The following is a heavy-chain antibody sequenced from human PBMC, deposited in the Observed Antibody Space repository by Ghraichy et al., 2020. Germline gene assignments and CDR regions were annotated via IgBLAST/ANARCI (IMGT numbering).Heavy chain of an antibody. CDR3: TTTYYGSGSVY. Sequence: GGSLRLSCAASGFTFSNSWMSWVRQAPGKGLEWVGRIKSKTDGGTTDYAAPAKGRFTISRDDSKNTLYLQMNSLKTEDTAVYYCTTTYYGSGSVYWGQGTLVTVAS. J-gene: IGHJ4*02. CDR2: IKSKTDGGTT. CDR1: GFTFSNSW. D-gene: IGHD3-10*01. V-gene: IGHV3-15*01.